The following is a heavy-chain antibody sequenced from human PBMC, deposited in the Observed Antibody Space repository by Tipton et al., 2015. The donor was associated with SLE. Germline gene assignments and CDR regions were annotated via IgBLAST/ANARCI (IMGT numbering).Heavy chain of an antibody. CDR1: GFTFSSYA. Sequence: SLRLSCAASGFTFSSYAMSWVRQAPGKGLEWVSDIYSGGSSTYYADSVKGRFTISRDNSKNTLYLQMNSLRAEDTAVYYCARDLYPTVSTGSVGMDVWGQGTTVTVSS. V-gene: IGHV3-23*03. CDR2: IYSGGSST. J-gene: IGHJ6*02. CDR3: ARDLYPTVSTGSVGMDV. D-gene: IGHD4-17*01.